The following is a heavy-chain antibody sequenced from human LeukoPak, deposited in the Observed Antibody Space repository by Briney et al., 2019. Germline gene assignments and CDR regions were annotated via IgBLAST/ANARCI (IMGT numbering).Heavy chain of an antibody. D-gene: IGHD1-7*01. CDR3: ARRPNWNFEYYFDY. CDR1: GGSISNSAYY. J-gene: IGHJ4*02. Sequence: SETLSLTCTVSGGSISNSAYYWGWIRQPPGKGLEWIGSIYYSRNTYYNPSLKSRVIIPVDTSKNQFSLKLSSVTAADTAVYYCARRPNWNFEYYFDYWGQGTLVTVSS. CDR2: IYYSRNT. V-gene: IGHV4-39*01.